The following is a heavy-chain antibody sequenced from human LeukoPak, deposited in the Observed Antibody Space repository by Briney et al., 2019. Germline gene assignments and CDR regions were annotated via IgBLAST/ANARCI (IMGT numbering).Heavy chain of an antibody. J-gene: IGHJ5*02. D-gene: IGHD3-10*01. CDR1: GYSISDYY. Sequence: PSETLSLTCTVSGYSISDYYWSWIRQSPGKGLEWIGEVYYSGSTHYNPSLKSRVTISIDTPQNQFSLRLRSVTAADTAVYYCARELDGNGGWFDPWGPGTLVIVSS. CDR2: VYYSGST. CDR3: ARELDGNGGWFDP. V-gene: IGHV4-59*01.